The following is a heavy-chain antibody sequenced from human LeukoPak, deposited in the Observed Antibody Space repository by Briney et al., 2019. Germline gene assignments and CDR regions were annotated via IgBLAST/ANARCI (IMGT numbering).Heavy chain of an antibody. V-gene: IGHV3-9*01. J-gene: IGHJ4*02. D-gene: IGHD3-9*01. Sequence: SLRLSCAASRFTFDDNAMEWVRQAPGKGLEWVSDTSWDSTSTGHADSVKGRFTISRDNATNSLYLQMNSLRAEDTALYYCAKDGYDILTGYYGNWGQGTLVTVSS. CDR2: TSWDSTST. CDR3: AKDGYDILTGYYGN. CDR1: RFTFDDNA.